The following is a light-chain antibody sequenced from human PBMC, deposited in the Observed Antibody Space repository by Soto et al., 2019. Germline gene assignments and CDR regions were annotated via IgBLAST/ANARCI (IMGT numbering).Light chain of an antibody. V-gene: IGLV3-21*02. CDR1: NIGSKS. CDR3: QVWDSSSDPYV. Sequence: SSELTQPPSVSVAPGQTARITCGGNNIGSKSVHWYQQKPGQAPVLVAYDDSDRPSGIPERFSGSNSGNTATLTISRVEAGDEADYYCQVWDSSSDPYVFGTGTKLTVL. J-gene: IGLJ1*01. CDR2: DDS.